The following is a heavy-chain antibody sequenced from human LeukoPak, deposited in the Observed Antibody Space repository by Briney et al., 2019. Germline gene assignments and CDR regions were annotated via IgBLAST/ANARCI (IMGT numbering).Heavy chain of an antibody. Sequence: SETLSLTCTVSGGSISSYYWSWIRQPPGKGLEWIGYIYYSGSTNYNPSLKSRVTISVDTSKNQFSLKLSSVTAADTAVYYCASHVEMATPGVGDAFDIWGQGTMVTVSS. CDR3: ASHVEMATPGVGDAFDI. CDR2: IYYSGST. V-gene: IGHV4-59*01. D-gene: IGHD5-24*01. J-gene: IGHJ3*02. CDR1: GGSISSYY.